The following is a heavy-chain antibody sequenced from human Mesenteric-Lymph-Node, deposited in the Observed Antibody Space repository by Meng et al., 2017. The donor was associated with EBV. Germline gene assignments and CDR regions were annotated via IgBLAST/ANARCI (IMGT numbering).Heavy chain of an antibody. Sequence: EVQLLESGGGLVKPGGSLRLSFATSGFTFNSYSMNWVRQAPGKGLEWVSSITSSGSYIYYADSMKGRFTISRDNAKNSLFLQMNSLRAEDTAVYYCARAPASSSRYHWYFDLWGRGTLVTVSS. CDR3: ARAPASSSRYHWYFDL. CDR1: GFTFNSYS. V-gene: IGHV3-21*01. CDR2: ITSSGSYI. D-gene: IGHD6-13*01. J-gene: IGHJ2*01.